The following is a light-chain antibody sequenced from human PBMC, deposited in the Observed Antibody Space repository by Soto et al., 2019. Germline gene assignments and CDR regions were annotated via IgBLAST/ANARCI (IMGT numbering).Light chain of an antibody. V-gene: IGKV3-15*01. CDR3: QQYDNWLWT. CDR1: QSISDT. J-gene: IGKJ1*01. CDR2: SAS. Sequence: ELVMRQSPANLSVSPGGRATLSCRASQSISDTLAWYQQKPGQAPRLLIYSASRRATGFPARFSGSGSGTDFTLTISSLQSEDFAVYYCQQYDNWLWTFGQGTKVDIK.